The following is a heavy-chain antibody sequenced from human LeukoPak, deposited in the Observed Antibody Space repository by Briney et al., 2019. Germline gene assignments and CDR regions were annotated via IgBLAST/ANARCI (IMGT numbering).Heavy chain of an antibody. J-gene: IGHJ5*02. V-gene: IGHV1-46*01. D-gene: IGHD3-10*01. CDR1: GYTFTSYY. CDR2: INPSGGST. CDR3: ARDRITMVRGVIIDVGNWFDP. Sequence: ASVKVSCKASGYTFTSYYMHWVRQAPGQGLEWMGIINPSGGSTSYAQKFQGRVTMTRDTSTSTVYMELSSLRSEDTAVYYCARDRITMVRGVIIDVGNWFDPWGQEPWSPSPQ.